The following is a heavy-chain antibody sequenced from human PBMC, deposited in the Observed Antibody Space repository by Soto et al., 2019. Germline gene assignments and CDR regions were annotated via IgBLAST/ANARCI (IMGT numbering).Heavy chain of an antibody. D-gene: IGHD3-3*01. CDR3: ARTPSYYDFWSGYPDMWFDP. CDR1: GYTFTSYG. V-gene: IGHV1-18*01. CDR2: ISAYNGNT. J-gene: IGHJ5*02. Sequence: ASVKVSCKASGYTFTSYGISWVRQAPGQGLEWMGWISAYNGNTNYAQKLQGRVTMTTDTSTSTAYMELRSLRSDDTAVYYCARTPSYYDFWSGYPDMWFDPWGQGTLVTVS.